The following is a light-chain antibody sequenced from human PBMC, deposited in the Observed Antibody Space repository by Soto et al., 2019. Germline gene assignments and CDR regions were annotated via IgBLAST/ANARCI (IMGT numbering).Light chain of an antibody. V-gene: IGKV3-20*01. CDR2: GAS. CDR1: QSVSSSY. Sequence: EIVLTQSPGTLSLSPGERATLSCRASQSVSSSYVAWYQQKPGQAPRLLIYGASSRATGIPDWFSGSGSGTDFTLTISRLAPEDFAVYYCQQYGSSPFTFGPGTKVDIK. CDR3: QQYGSSPFT. J-gene: IGKJ3*01.